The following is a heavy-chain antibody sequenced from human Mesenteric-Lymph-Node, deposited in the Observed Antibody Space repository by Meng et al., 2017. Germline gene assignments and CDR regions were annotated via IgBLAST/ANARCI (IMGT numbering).Heavy chain of an antibody. CDR2: ISAYNGNT. V-gene: IGHV1-18*01. J-gene: IGHJ4*02. CDR3: ARVEVGITSGDY. Sequence: QVQVVQAGAEGKKPGSWVKVSCKASGGTFSSDAMSWVRQAPGQGLEWMGGISAYNGNTNYAQTLQGRLTMTTDTSTSTAYMELRSLRSDDTAVYYCARVEVGITSGDYWGQGTLVTVSS. CDR1: GGTFSSDA. D-gene: IGHD1-26*01.